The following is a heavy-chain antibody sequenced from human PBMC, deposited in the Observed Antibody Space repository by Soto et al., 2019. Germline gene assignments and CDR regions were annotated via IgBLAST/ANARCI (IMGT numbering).Heavy chain of an antibody. J-gene: IGHJ4*02. CDR1: GFTFGSYW. D-gene: IGHD3-9*01. Sequence: GGSLRLSCVASGFTFGSYWMTWVRQAPGKGLEWLANITPDGSAIYYVDPVKGRFTVSRDNAKNSLYLQMNSLRVEDTAVYYYAKHGIYCFDLWGQGTLVTVSS. V-gene: IGHV3-7*02. CDR2: ITPDGSAI. CDR3: AKHGIYCFDL.